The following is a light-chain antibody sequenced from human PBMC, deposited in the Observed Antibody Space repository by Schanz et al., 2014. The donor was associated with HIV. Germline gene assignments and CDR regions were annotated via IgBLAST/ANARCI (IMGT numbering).Light chain of an antibody. Sequence: EIVLTQSPGTLSLSPGERATLSCRASQSVGGNQMAWYQHRRGQAPRLLFYANSFRATGVPDRFSVTGSGTDFTLTISRLEPEDFAVYYCQQFGSSQCTFGQGTKLEIK. J-gene: IGKJ2*02. V-gene: IGKV3-20*01. CDR2: ANS. CDR3: QQFGSSQCT. CDR1: QSVGGNQ.